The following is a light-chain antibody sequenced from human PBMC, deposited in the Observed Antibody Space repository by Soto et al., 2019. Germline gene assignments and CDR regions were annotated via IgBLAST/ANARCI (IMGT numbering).Light chain of an antibody. CDR3: QQYGNSPIT. CDR1: QSVSNNY. CDR2: GAS. V-gene: IGKV3-20*01. J-gene: IGKJ5*01. Sequence: EIVLTQSPGTLSLSPGEIATLSFRASQSVSNNYLAWYQQKPGQAPRLLISGASSRATGIPDRFSGSGSGTDFTLTVSRLEPEDFALYYCQQYGNSPITFGQGTRLEIK.